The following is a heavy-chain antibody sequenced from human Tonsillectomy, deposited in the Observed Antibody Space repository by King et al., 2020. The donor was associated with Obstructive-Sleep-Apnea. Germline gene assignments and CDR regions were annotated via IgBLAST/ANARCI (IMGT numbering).Heavy chain of an antibody. J-gene: IGHJ6*02. V-gene: IGHV4-30-4*01. CDR3: ARGDTAYGMDV. CDR2: IYYSGST. Sequence: VQLQESGPGLVKPSQTLSLTCTVSGGSISSGDYFWSWIRQPPGKGLDWIGYIYYSGSTSYNPSLKNRVTISLDTSKNQFSLKLSSVTAADTAVYYCARGDTAYGMDVWGQGTTVTVSS. CDR1: GGSISSGDYF. D-gene: IGHD5-18*01.